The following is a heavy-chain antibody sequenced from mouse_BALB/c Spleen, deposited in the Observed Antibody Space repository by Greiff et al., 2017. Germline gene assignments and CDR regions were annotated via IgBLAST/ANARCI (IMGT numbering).Heavy chain of an antibody. Sequence: EVKLVESGPSLVKPSQTLSLTCSVTGDSITSGYWNWIRKFPGNKLEYMGYISYSGSTYYNPSLKSRISITRDTSKNQYYLQLNSVTTEDTATYYCARSRGLRDWYFDVWGEGTTVTVSS. CDR2: ISYSGST. CDR1: GDSITSGY. CDR3: ARSRGLRDWYFDV. D-gene: IGHD2-4*01. V-gene: IGHV3-8*02. J-gene: IGHJ1*01.